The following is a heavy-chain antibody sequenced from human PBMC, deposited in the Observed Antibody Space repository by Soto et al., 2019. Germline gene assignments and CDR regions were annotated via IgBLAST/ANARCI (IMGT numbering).Heavy chain of an antibody. D-gene: IGHD3-10*01. CDR1: GYTFTSYG. CDR2: ISAYNGNT. J-gene: IGHJ6*02. V-gene: IGHV1-18*04. CDR3: ARDDAPYYYGSGSRLAQYYYYGMDV. Sequence: ASVKVSCKASGYTFTSYGISWVRQAPGQGLEWMGWISAYNGNTNYAQKLQGRVTMTTDTSTSTAYMELRSLRSDDTAVYYCARDDAPYYYGSGSRLAQYYYYGMDVWGQGTTVTVSS.